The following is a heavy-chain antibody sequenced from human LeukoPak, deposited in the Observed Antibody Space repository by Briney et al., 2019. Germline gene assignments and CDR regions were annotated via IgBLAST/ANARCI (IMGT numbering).Heavy chain of an antibody. CDR3: ARRGTREDSGACDF. CDR2: IRYDGSNK. V-gene: IGHV3-30*02. Sequence: GGSLRLSCAASGFSFSIYDMYWVRQAPGKGLEWVAFIRYDGSNKYSADFVKGRFTISKDNSKNTLYLQMNSLRVEDTAVYYCARRGTREDSGACDFWGQGTLVTVSS. D-gene: IGHD1-14*01. J-gene: IGHJ4*02. CDR1: GFSFSIYD.